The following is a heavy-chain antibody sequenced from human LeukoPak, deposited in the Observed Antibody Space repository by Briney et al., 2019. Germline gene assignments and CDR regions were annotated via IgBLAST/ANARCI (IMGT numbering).Heavy chain of an antibody. D-gene: IGHD6-13*01. CDR2: FSSISMYI. CDR1: GFTFSSYS. J-gene: IGHJ3*02. CDR3: ARGHDRSTAAAGIDAFDI. Sequence: GGSLRLSCAAPGFTFSSYSMKWGRQAPGKGREWVSSFSSISMYIYYADSVKGRFTISRDNSKNSLYLQMNSLRAEETAVYYCARGHDRSTAAAGIDAFDIWGQGTMVTVSS. V-gene: IGHV3-21*01.